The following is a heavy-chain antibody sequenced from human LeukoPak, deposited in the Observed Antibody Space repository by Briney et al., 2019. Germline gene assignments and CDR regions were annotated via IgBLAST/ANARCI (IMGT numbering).Heavy chain of an antibody. J-gene: IGHJ4*02. CDR3: ARAPPYYDFWSGYYSNYFDY. V-gene: IGHV3-7*03. Sequence: GGSLRLSCAASGFTFSSYWMSWVRQAPGKGLEWVANIKQDGSEKYYVDSVKGRFTISRDNAKNSLYLQMNSLRAEDTAVYYCARAPPYYDFWSGYYSNYFDYWGQGTLVTVSS. CDR2: IKQDGSEK. D-gene: IGHD3-3*01. CDR1: GFTFSSYW.